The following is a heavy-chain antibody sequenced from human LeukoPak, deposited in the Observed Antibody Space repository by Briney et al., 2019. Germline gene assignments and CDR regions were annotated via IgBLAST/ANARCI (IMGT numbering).Heavy chain of an antibody. V-gene: IGHV3-7*01. CDR1: GFTFSSYW. CDR3: ARDRRGYSYGGD. CDR2: IKEDGRQK. D-gene: IGHD5-18*01. J-gene: IGHJ4*02. Sequence: PGGSLRLSCAASGFTFSSYWMSWVRQAPGKGLEWVANIKEDGRQKYYVGSVKGRFTISRDNAKNSLYLQMNSLRAEDTALYYCARDRRGYSYGGDWGQGTLVTVSS.